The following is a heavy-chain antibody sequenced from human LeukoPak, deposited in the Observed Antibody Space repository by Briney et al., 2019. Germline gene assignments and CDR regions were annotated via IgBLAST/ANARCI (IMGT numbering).Heavy chain of an antibody. CDR2: ISSDSRYI. J-gene: IGHJ6*02. CDR3: ARERTVGGSGSYYWGFRFGRAMDV. V-gene: IGHV3-21*04. D-gene: IGHD3-10*01. Sequence: PGGSLRLSCAASGFTFRSYSMNWVRQAPGKGLEWVSTISSDSRYIYYADSVKGRFTISRDNAKNSLYLQMNSLRAEDTAVYYCARERTVGGSGSYYWGFRFGRAMDVWGQGTTVTVSS. CDR1: GFTFRSYS.